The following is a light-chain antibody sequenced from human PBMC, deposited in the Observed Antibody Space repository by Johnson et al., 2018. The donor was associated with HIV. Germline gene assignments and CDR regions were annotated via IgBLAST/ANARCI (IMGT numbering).Light chain of an antibody. J-gene: IGLJ1*01. CDR3: GIWDSSLSGYV. CDR1: SSNIGNNY. V-gene: IGLV1-51*01. CDR2: DNN. Sequence: QSVLTQPPSVSAAPGQKVTISCSGSSSNIGNNYVSWYQQLPGTAPKLLIYDNNKRPSGIPDRFSGSKSGTSATLGITGLQTGAEADFYCGIWDSSLSGYVSGTGTKVTVL.